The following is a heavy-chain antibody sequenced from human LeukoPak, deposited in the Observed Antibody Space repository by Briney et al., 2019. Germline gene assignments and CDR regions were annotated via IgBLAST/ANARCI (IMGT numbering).Heavy chain of an antibody. Sequence: SVKVSCKASGGTFSSYAISWVRQAPGQGLEWMGGIIPIFGTANYAQKFQGRVTITTDESTSTAYMELSSLRSEDTAVYYCANLRATYYDFWSGPHLGWGQGTLVTVSS. D-gene: IGHD3-3*01. V-gene: IGHV1-69*05. CDR3: ANLRATYYDFWSGPHLG. J-gene: IGHJ4*01. CDR1: GGTFSSYA. CDR2: IIPIFGTA.